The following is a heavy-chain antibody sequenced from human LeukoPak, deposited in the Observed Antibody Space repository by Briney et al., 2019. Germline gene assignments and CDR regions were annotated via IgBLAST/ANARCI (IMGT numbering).Heavy chain of an antibody. J-gene: IGHJ6*03. CDR2: ISAYNGNT. D-gene: IGHD2-15*01. CDR3: ARVPQILDRIDCSGGSCYNYYYYYMDV. V-gene: IGHV1-18*01. Sequence: GASVKVSCKASGYTFTSYGISWVRQAPGQGLEWMGWISAYNGNTNYAQKLQGRVTMTTDTSTSTAYMELRSLRSDDTAVYYCARVPQILDRIDCSGGSCYNYYYYYMDVWGKGTTVTISS. CDR1: GYTFTSYG.